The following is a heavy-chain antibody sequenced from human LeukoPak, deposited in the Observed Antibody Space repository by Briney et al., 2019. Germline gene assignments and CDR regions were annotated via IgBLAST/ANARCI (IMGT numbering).Heavy chain of an antibody. V-gene: IGHV3-15*01. CDR1: GFTFSNAW. J-gene: IGHJ4*02. Sequence: GGSLRLSCAASGFTFSNAWMSWVRQAPGKGLDWVGRIRSKTDGGTTDHAASVKGRFTISRDDSNNMLYLQRNSLKTEDTAVYYCSTWTDLYDYWGQGTLVTVSS. CDR3: STWTDLYDY. CDR2: IRSKTDGGTT. D-gene: IGHD3/OR15-3a*01.